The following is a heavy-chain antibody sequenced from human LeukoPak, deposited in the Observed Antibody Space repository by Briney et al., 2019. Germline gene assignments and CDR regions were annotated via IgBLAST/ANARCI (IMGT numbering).Heavy chain of an antibody. J-gene: IGHJ4*02. V-gene: IGHV4-38-2*01. Sequence: SETLSLTCAVSGSAIRSGFYWGWLRQPPGKELEWIGSIYHGGSTYYTPSLKSRVTISVDTSKNHFPLSLNSVTVADTAVYYCARYRYGGPADYWGPGIQITVSS. CDR3: ARYRYGGPADY. D-gene: IGHD3-16*02. CDR2: IYHGGST. CDR1: GSAIRSGFY.